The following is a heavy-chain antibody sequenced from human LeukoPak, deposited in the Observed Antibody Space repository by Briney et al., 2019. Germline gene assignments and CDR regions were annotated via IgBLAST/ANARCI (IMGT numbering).Heavy chain of an antibody. V-gene: IGHV3-30-3*01. D-gene: IGHD3-9*01. J-gene: IGHJ4*02. CDR1: GFTFSSYA. CDR3: ARESPSFESFDY. Sequence: GRSLRLSCAASGFTFSSYAMHWVRQAPGKGLEWVAVISYDGSNKYYADSVKGRFTISRDNSKNTLYLQMNSLRAEDTAVYYCARESPSFESFDYWAREPWSPSPQ. CDR2: ISYDGSNK.